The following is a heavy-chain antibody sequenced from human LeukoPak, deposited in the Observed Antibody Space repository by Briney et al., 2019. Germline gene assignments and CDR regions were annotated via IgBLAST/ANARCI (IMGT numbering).Heavy chain of an antibody. Sequence: SGTLSLTCTVSGGSISSSSYYWGWIRQPPGKGLEWIGSIYYSGSTYYNPSLKSRVTISVDTSKNQFSLKLSSVTAADTAVYYCARETLEIAAADTFDYWGQGTLVTVSS. V-gene: IGHV4-39*07. CDR3: ARETLEIAAADTFDY. D-gene: IGHD6-13*01. CDR1: GGSISSSSYY. J-gene: IGHJ4*02. CDR2: IYYSGST.